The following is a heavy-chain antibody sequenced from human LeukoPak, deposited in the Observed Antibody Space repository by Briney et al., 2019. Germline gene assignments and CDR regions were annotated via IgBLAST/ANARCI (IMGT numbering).Heavy chain of an antibody. D-gene: IGHD3-22*01. CDR3: ARHVTFFYGNSGHYYLDS. CDR1: GFTFSNSG. V-gene: IGHV3-33*01. J-gene: IGHJ4*02. Sequence: GGSLRLSCAASGFTFSNSGMHWVRQAPGKGLEWLAVIWFDGSQTYYADSVKGRFTISRDNSKNTLFLQMNNLRAEDTAVYFCARHVTFFYGNSGHYYLDSWGQGTLVNGSS. CDR2: IWFDGSQT.